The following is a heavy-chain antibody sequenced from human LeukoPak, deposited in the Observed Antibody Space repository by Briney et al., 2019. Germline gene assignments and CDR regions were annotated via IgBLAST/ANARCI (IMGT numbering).Heavy chain of an antibody. CDR1: GLTFSTSG. CDR3: ATETNGRHYDY. CDR2: IRPTGSDR. D-gene: IGHD1-14*01. J-gene: IGHJ4*02. V-gene: IGHV3-21*06. Sequence: PGGSLRLSCTASGLTFSTSGFNWVRQAPGTGLEGVASIRPTGSDRYHADSFKGRFTISRDNANNYLYLQMNSLRAEDTAVYYCATETNGRHYDYWGQGTLLTVSS.